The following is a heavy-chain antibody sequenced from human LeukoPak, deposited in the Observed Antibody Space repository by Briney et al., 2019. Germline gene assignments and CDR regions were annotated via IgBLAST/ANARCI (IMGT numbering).Heavy chain of an antibody. V-gene: IGHV1-8*01. CDR1: GYTFTSYD. J-gene: IGHJ5*02. CDR3: ARGYYYDSSGRLNWFDP. D-gene: IGHD3-22*01. Sequence: ASVKVSCKASGYTFTSYDINWVRQATGQGLEWMGWMNPNSGNTGYAQKFQGRVTMTRNTSISTAYMELSSLRSEDTAVYYCARGYYYDSSGRLNWFDPWGQGTLVTVSS. CDR2: MNPNSGNT.